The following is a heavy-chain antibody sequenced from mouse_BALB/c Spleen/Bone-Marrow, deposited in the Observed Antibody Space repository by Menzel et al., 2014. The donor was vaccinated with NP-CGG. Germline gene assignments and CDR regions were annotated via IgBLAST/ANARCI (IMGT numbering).Heavy chain of an antibody. CDR3: TRSLYGNYVMDF. Sequence: VQLQHSGAELVRPGASVALSCKASGYTFTDYEMHWVKQTPVHGLEWIGAIDPETGGTAYNQKFKGKATLTADKSSSTAYMELRSLTSEDSAVYYCTRSLYGNYVMDFWGQGTSVTVSS. D-gene: IGHD2-1*01. CDR2: IDPETGGT. J-gene: IGHJ4*01. CDR1: GYTFTDYE. V-gene: IGHV1-15*01.